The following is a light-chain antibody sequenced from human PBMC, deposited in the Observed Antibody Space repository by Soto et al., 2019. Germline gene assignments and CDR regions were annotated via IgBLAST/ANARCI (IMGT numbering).Light chain of an antibody. V-gene: IGKV1-5*01. CDR1: QSISTL. CDR2: DAS. CDR3: QQYNSYSPIT. Sequence: NQMTQSPSTLSASVGDRVTIPCRASQSISTLLAWYQQKPGKAPELLISDASSLESGVPSRFSGSGSGTEFTLTISSLQPDDFATYYCQQYNSYSPITFGGGTKVDIK. J-gene: IGKJ4*01.